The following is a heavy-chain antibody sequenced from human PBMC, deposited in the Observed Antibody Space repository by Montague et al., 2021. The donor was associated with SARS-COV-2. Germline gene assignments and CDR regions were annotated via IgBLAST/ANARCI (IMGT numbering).Heavy chain of an antibody. D-gene: IGHD3-22*01. CDR3: AIVDSSGPGEY. J-gene: IGHJ4*02. V-gene: IGHV4-61*02. Sequence: SGSTKYNPSLKSRGTISVDTARNQFYLKLLSVTAADTAFYYCAIVDSSGPGEYWGQGILVSVPS. CDR2: SGST.